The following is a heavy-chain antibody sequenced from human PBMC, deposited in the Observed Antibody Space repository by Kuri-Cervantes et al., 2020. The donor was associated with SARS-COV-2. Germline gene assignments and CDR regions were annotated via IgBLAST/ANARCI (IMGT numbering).Heavy chain of an antibody. CDR3: ARLPALPWYFDY. Sequence: GSLRLSCTVSGGSTSSQSYYWGWIRQPPGKGLEWIGSVYYSGTTYYNPSLKSRVTISLDTSKNQLSLNLNSVTAADTAVYYCARLPALPWYFDYWGQGTLVTVSS. J-gene: IGHJ4*02. V-gene: IGHV4-39*01. CDR2: VYYSGTT. CDR1: GGSTSSQSYY.